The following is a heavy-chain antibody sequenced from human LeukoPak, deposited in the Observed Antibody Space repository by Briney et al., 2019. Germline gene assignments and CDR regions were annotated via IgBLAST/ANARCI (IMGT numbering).Heavy chain of an antibody. D-gene: IGHD3-22*01. V-gene: IGHV3-21*01. CDR1: GFTFSSYS. Sequence: GGSLRLSCAASGFTFSSYSMNWVRQAPGKGLEWVSSISSSSSYIYYADSVKGRFTISRDNAKNSLYLQMNSLRAEDTAVYYCARGTRYYYDSSGSDYWGQGTLVTVSS. CDR2: ISSSSSYI. CDR3: ARGTRYYYDSSGSDY. J-gene: IGHJ4*02.